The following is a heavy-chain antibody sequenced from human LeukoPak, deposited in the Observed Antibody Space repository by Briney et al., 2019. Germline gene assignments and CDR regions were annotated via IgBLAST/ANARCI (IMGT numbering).Heavy chain of an antibody. Sequence: SQTLSLTCTVSGGSISSGGYYWSWIRQHPGKGLEWIGYIYYRGSTYYNPSLKSRVTMSADTSKNQLSLKLSSVTAADTAVYYCARPYYYDSRIDPWGQGILVTVSS. V-gene: IGHV4-30-4*08. CDR2: IYYRGST. D-gene: IGHD3-22*01. CDR1: GGSISSGGYY. CDR3: ARPYYYDSRIDP. J-gene: IGHJ5*02.